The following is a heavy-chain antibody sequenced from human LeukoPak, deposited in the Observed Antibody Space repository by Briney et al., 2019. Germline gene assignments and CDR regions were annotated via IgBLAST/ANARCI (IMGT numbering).Heavy chain of an antibody. J-gene: IGHJ4*02. CDR2: IYSGGTT. V-gene: IGHV3-53*01. D-gene: IGHD5-12*01. Sequence: PGGSLRLSCAASGFTVSSNYMSWVRQAPGKGLGWVSVIYSGGTTYYADSVKGRFTISRDNSKNTLYLQMNSLRAEDTAVYYCARDPDGGYRFDYWGQGTLVTVSS. CDR1: GFTVSSNY. CDR3: ARDPDGGYRFDY.